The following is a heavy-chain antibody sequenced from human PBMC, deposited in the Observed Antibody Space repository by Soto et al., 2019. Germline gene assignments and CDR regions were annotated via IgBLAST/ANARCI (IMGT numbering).Heavy chain of an antibody. CDR3: ARGRYCSGGSCYAPLDY. CDR1: GFTFSSYA. V-gene: IGHV3-30-3*01. J-gene: IGHJ4*02. CDR2: ISYDGSNK. Sequence: QVQLVESGGGVVQPGRSLRLSCAASGFTFSSYAMHWVRQAPGKGLEWVAVISYDGSNKYYADSVKGRFPISRDNSKNTLYLQMNSMRAEDTAVYYCARGRYCSGGSCYAPLDYWGQGTLVTVSS. D-gene: IGHD2-15*01.